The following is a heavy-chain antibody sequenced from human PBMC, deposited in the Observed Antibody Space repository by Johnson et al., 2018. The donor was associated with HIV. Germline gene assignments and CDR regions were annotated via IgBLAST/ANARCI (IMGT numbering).Heavy chain of an antibody. D-gene: IGHD2-15*01. V-gene: IGHV3-66*02. J-gene: IGHJ3*02. CDR2: LYSDGGT. CDR3: AREGIWYCSGGSCYGAFDI. CDR1: GFTFSNY. Sequence: VQLVESGGGLVQPGGSLRLSCSASGFTFSNYLSWVRQAPGKGLEWVSVLYSDGGTYYADSVKGRFTISSDNSKNTLYLQMNSLRADDTAVYYCAREGIWYCSGGSCYGAFDIWGQGTMVTVSS.